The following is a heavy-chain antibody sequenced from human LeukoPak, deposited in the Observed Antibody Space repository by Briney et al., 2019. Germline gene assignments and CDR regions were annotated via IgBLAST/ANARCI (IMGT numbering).Heavy chain of an antibody. J-gene: IGHJ3*02. CDR1: GGTFSSYA. CDR2: IIPIFGTA. D-gene: IGHD1-26*01. CDR3: ARDQGGGSYSAFDI. V-gene: IGHV1-69*13. Sequence: SVKVSCKASGGTFSSYAISWVRQAPGQGLEWMGGIIPIFGTANYAQKFQGRVTITADESTSTAYMELSSLRSEDTAVYYCARDQGGGSYSAFDIWGQGTMVTVSS.